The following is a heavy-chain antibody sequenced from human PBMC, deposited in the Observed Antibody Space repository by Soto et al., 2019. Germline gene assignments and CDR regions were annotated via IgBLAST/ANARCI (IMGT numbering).Heavy chain of an antibody. CDR3: ARGGLHPPHGDGMDV. D-gene: IGHD4-4*01. J-gene: IGHJ6*02. CDR1: GFTFSSYA. V-gene: IGHV3-30-3*01. Sequence: VQLVESGGGVVQPGRSLRLSCAASGFTFSSYAMHWVRQAPGKGLEWVAVISYDGSNKYYADSVKGRFTISRDNSKNTLYLQMNSLRAEDTAVYYCARGGLHPPHGDGMDVWGQGTTVTVSS. CDR2: ISYDGSNK.